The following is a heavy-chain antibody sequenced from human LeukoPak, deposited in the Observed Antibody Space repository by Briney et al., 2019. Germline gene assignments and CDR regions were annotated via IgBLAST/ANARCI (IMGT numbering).Heavy chain of an antibody. CDR2: ISGSGSSI. J-gene: IGHJ3*02. CDR3: VRELMASPDI. Sequence: GGSLRLSCAASGFTFFSYTMNWVRQAPGKGLEWVSYISGSGSSIYYADSVKGRFTMSRDNAKNSLYLQMNSLRVEDTGVYYCVRELMASPDIWGQGTMVTVSS. CDR1: GFTFFSYT. V-gene: IGHV3-48*04. D-gene: IGHD5-24*01.